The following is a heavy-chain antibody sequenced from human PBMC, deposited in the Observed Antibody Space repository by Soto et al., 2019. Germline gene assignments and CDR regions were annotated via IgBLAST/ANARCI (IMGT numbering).Heavy chain of an antibody. Sequence: GGSLRLSCAASGFTFSGYYMSWIRQAPGKGLEWVSYISSSGITLYYADSVKGRFTISRDSAKNSLYLQMNSLRAEDTAVYYCARTSVITPSYYYYMDVWGKGTTVTVSS. CDR1: GFTFSGYY. CDR3: ARTSVITPSYYYYMDV. J-gene: IGHJ6*03. CDR2: ISSSGITL. D-gene: IGHD3-22*01. V-gene: IGHV3-11*01.